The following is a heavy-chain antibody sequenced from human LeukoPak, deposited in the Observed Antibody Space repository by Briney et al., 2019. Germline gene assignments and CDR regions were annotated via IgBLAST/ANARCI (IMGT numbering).Heavy chain of an antibody. CDR2: IIPIFGTA. CDR1: VGTFNTYP. Sequence: SVTVSFTSSVGTFNTYPVSWVRQAPGQGLAWMGGIIPIFGTANYAQKFQGRVTITADESTNTAYMTLSSLTSEDTAVYYCTRLRDEWFDPWGQGTLVTVSS. J-gene: IGHJ5*02. D-gene: IGHD4-17*01. V-gene: IGHV1-69*01. CDR3: TRLRDEWFDP.